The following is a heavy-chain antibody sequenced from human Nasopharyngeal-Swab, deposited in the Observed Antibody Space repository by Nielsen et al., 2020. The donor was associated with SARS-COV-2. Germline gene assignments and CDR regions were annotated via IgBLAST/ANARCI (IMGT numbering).Heavy chain of an antibody. CDR2: ISGSDYST. CDR1: GFTFNTYD. V-gene: IGHV3-23*01. Sequence: GESLKISCAASGFTFNTYDISWVRQAPGKGLEWVSVISGSDYSTKYADSVKGRFTISRDNSKHTVNLQMNSLRAEDTAVYYCAREEQQTDYYYYGMDVWGQGTTGTVSS. D-gene: IGHD6-13*01. CDR3: AREEQQTDYYYYGMDV. J-gene: IGHJ6*02.